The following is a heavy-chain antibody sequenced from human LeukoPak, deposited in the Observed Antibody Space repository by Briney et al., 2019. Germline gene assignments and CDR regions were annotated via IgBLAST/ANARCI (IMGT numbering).Heavy chain of an antibody. D-gene: IGHD6-13*01. CDR1: GFTYRSYE. Sequence: PGVSLRLSCGASGFTYRSYEMNWARQASGKGLEWVSYIRSRGSTIYYADSVKGRFTISRDNAKNSLYLQMNSLRAEDTAVYYCARLSSSSPARGYYYGMDVWGQGTTVTVSS. CDR2: IRSRGSTI. J-gene: IGHJ6*02. CDR3: ARLSSSSPARGYYYGMDV. V-gene: IGHV3-48*03.